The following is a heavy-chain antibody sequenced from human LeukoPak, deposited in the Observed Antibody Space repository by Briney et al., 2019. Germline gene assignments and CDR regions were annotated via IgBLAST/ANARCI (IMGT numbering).Heavy chain of an antibody. CDR1: GFTFRNHW. CDR2: INGEESST. Sequence: PGGSLRLSCAASGFTFRNHWMHWVRQAPGKGLVWVSHINGEESSTSYADSVKGRFTISRDNAKNTLYLQMNSLRVEDTAMYYCTRNPDGRNWFDPWGQGTLVTASS. J-gene: IGHJ5*02. D-gene: IGHD1-14*01. CDR3: TRNPDGRNWFDP. V-gene: IGHV3-74*01.